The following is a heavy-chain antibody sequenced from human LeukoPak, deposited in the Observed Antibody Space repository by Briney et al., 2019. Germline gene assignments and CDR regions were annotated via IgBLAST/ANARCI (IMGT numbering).Heavy chain of an antibody. Sequence: SETLSLTCTVSGGSISSSSYYWGWIRQPPGKGLEWIGSIYYSGSTYYNPSLKSRVTISVDTSKYQFSLQLSSVTAADTAVYYCARAAYYDILTGYYGTHAFDIWGQGTMVTVSS. CDR1: GGSISSSSYY. V-gene: IGHV4-39*07. CDR2: IYYSGST. CDR3: ARAAYYDILTGYYGTHAFDI. J-gene: IGHJ3*02. D-gene: IGHD3-9*01.